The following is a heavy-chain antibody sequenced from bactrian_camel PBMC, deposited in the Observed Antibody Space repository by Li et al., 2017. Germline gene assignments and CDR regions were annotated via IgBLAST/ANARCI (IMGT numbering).Heavy chain of an antibody. J-gene: IGHJ4*01. D-gene: IGHD2*01. CDR3: VRGWDDETWYFNY. V-gene: IGHV3S40*01. Sequence: VQLVESGGGLVHPGGSLRISCTASGFRFCNYDMTWVRQVPGKGLEWVSSINAGSTILRYGGSVKGRFTISRDDAKDTLYLQMSSLKHEDTAVYYCVRGWDDETWYFNYWGQGTQVTVS. CDR2: INAGSTIL. CDR1: GFRFCNYD.